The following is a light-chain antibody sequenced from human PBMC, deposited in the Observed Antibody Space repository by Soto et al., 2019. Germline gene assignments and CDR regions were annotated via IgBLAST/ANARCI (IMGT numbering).Light chain of an antibody. CDR1: QSVNSNS. J-gene: IGKJ4*01. Sequence: EIVLTQSPGTLSLSPGERATLSCGASQSVNSNSLAWYQQKPGQAPRLLFYAASNRASGVPDRFSASGSGTDFTLTISRLEHEDFEVYHCQQYGSSPLTFGGGTTGEIK. CDR2: AAS. V-gene: IGKV3-20*01. CDR3: QQYGSSPLT.